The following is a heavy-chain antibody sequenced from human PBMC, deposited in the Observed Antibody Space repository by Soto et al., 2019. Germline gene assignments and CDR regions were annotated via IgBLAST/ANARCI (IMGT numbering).Heavy chain of an antibody. CDR1: GGSMISGHW. Sequence: PXETLSLTFAVSGGSMISGHWWTWVRQSPVKGLEWVGEIYESGITNYNPSLNGRLSISMDQSKNQFSLKLTSVTAADTALYFCARGFSMSDTSDKDRFYFYYGLNVWGQGTTVTVSS. D-gene: IGHD3-10*02. CDR2: IYESGIT. CDR3: ARGFSMSDTSDKDRFYFYYGLNV. V-gene: IGHV4-4*01. J-gene: IGHJ6*02.